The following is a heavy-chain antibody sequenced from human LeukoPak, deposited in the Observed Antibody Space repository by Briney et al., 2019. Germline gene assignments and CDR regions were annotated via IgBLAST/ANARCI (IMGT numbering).Heavy chain of an antibody. Sequence: GASVKVSCKASGYILTSYGLSWVRQAPGQGLEWMGWISVYNGNTNYAQNFQDRVIMTTDTSTSTAYMDLRNLNSMIIDNWFDSWGQGTLVTVSS. V-gene: IGHV1-18*01. CDR3: S. D-gene: IGHD3-22*01. J-gene: IGHJ5*01. CDR2: ISVYNGNT. CDR1: GYILTSYG.